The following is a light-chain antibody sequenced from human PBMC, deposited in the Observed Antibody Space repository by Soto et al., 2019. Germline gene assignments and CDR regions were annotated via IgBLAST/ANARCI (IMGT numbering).Light chain of an antibody. J-gene: IGLJ1*01. CDR3: CSYAGGSKV. CDR1: SSDVGSYEF. CDR2: EGS. V-gene: IGLV2-23*01. Sequence: QSALTQPASVSESPGQSITISCTGTSSDVGSYEFVSWYQQYPGKAPKLMIYEGSKRPSGVSDRFSGSKSGNTASLTISGLQAEDEADYFCCSYAGGSKVFGAGTELTVL.